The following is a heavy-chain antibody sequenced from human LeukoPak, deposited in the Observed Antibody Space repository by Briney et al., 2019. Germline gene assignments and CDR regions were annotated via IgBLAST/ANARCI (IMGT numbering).Heavy chain of an antibody. J-gene: IGHJ4*02. CDR3: AKEGQQYGDYED. CDR2: ISHDGSSK. Sequence: EGSLRLSCAASGFTFSGYGMHWVRQAPGKGLAWVAVISHDGSSKYYADSVKGRFTISRDNSKKTLYLQMNSLRAEDTAVYYCAKEGQQYGDYEDWGQGTLVTVSS. V-gene: IGHV3-30*18. D-gene: IGHD4-17*01. CDR1: GFTFSGYG.